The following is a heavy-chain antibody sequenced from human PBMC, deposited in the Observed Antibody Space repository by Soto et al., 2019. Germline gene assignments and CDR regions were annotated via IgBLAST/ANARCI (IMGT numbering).Heavy chain of an antibody. Sequence: QVQLVQSGAEVKKPGSSVKVSCKASGGTFSSYAISWVRQAPGQGLEWMGGIIPIFGTANYAQKFQGRVTITADESTSTAYMELSRLRSEDTAVYYCARDGEYYDSSGYYPSTKIDYWGQGTLVTVSS. V-gene: IGHV1-69*01. D-gene: IGHD3-22*01. CDR1: GGTFSSYA. CDR3: ARDGEYYDSSGYYPSTKIDY. CDR2: IIPIFGTA. J-gene: IGHJ4*02.